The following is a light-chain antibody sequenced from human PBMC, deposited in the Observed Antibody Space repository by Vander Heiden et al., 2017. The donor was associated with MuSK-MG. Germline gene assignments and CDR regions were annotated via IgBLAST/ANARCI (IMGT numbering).Light chain of an antibody. V-gene: IGLV1-44*01. CDR3: AAWDDSLNGVV. Sequence: QSVLTQPPSASGTPGQRVTISSSGSSSNIGSNTVNWYQQLPGRAPKLLIYSNNQRPSGVPDRFSGSKSGTSASLAISGLQSEDEADYYCAAWDDSLNGVVFGGGTKLTVL. CDR2: SNN. J-gene: IGLJ2*01. CDR1: SSNIGSNT.